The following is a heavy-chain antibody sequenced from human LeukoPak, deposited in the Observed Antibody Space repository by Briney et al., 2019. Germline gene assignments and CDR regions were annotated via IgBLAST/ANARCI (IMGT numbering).Heavy chain of an antibody. V-gene: IGHV4-39*07. D-gene: IGHD2-15*01. CDR1: GGSISSSSYY. Sequence: PSETLSLTCTVSGGSISSSSYYWGWIRQPPGKGLEWIGSIYYSGSTYYNPSLKSRVTISVDTSKNQFSLKLSSVTAADTAVYYCARGRSQERGYCSGGSCQGLYYFDYWGQGTLVTVSS. J-gene: IGHJ4*02. CDR2: IYYSGST. CDR3: ARGRSQERGYCSGGSCQGLYYFDY.